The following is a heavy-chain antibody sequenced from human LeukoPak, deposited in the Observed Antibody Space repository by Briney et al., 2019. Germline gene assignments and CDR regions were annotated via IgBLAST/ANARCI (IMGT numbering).Heavy chain of an antibody. CDR2: SRRKSMSYTT. D-gene: IGHD1/OR15-1a*01. V-gene: IGHV3-72*01. Sequence: GGSLRLSCTPSGLTLIDHIIDWVRQAPGKGLERGGRSRRKSMSYTTEYAESVKARFTLSRDNSQNSLYLQMNSLETEDTAVYFCTRGGEQSGNTAFDIWGQGTMVTVSS. J-gene: IGHJ3*02. CDR3: TRGGEQSGNTAFDI. CDR1: GLTLIDHI.